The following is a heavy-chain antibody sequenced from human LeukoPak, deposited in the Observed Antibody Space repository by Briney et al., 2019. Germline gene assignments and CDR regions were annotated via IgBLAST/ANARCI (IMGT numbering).Heavy chain of an antibody. CDR3: ARAAPSSSGYLFVY. V-gene: IGHV4-4*02. CDR1: GGSISSSNW. Sequence: PSGTLSLTCAVSGGSISSSNWWSWVRQPPGKGLEWIGEIFHSGTTNFNPSLKSRVTISVDKSKNQFSLKLSSVTAADTAVYYCARAAPSSSGYLFVYWGRGTLVTVSS. J-gene: IGHJ4*02. D-gene: IGHD3-22*01. CDR2: IFHSGTT.